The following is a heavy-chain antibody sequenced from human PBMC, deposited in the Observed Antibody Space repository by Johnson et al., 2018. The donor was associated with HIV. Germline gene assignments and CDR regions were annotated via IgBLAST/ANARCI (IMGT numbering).Heavy chain of an antibody. CDR3: ARASNSGYDQAFDI. D-gene: IGHD5-12*01. CDR1: GFTFSSYA. J-gene: IGHJ3*02. V-gene: IGHV3-30*14. CDR2: ISYDGSNK. Sequence: QVQVVESGGGVVQPGRSLRLSCAASGFTFSSYAMHWVRQAPGKGLEWVAVISYDGSNKYYADSVKGRFTISRDNSKNPLYLQMNSLRAEDTAVYYCARASNSGYDQAFDIWGQGTMVTVSS.